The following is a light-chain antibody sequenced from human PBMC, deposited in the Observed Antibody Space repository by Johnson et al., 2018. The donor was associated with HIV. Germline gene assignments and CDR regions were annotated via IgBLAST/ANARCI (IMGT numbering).Light chain of an antibody. Sequence: QSVLTQPPSVSAAPGQKVTISCSGSSSNIGNNYVSWYQQLPGTAPKLLIYDNNKRPSGIPDRLSGSKSGKAATLGITGLQTGDEADYYCGTWDSSLSAYYVFGTGTKVTVL. V-gene: IGLV1-51*01. CDR3: GTWDSSLSAYYV. J-gene: IGLJ1*01. CDR2: DNN. CDR1: SSNIGNNY.